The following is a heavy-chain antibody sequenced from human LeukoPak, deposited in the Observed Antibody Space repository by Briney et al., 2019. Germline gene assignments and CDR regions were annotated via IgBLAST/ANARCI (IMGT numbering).Heavy chain of an antibody. V-gene: IGHV4-39*07. CDR1: GGSISTSNYY. CDR3: TRGSIAYYYMDV. J-gene: IGHJ6*03. CDR2: IFYSGST. Sequence: SETLSLTCTVSGGSISTSNYYWGWIRQPPGKGLEWIGNIFYSGSTYYSPSLKSRVTISLDTSRNQFSLKLNSVTAADTAVYYCTRGSIAYYYMDVWGKGTTVTISS. D-gene: IGHD3-22*01.